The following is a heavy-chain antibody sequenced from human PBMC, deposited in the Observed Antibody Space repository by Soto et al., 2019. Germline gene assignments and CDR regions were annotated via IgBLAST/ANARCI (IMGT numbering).Heavy chain of an antibody. CDR3: AREGQTEYYFDY. J-gene: IGHJ4*02. CDR1: DSTFTSND. Sequence: QVQLVQSGAEVKKPGASVKVSCKASDSTFTSNDTSWLRQAPGQGLEWMGWISAYSGNTNYAQKFQGRVTMTTDTSTSTAYMELRSLRSDDTAVYYCAREGQTEYYFDYWGRGTLVTVSS. V-gene: IGHV1-18*01. CDR2: ISAYSGNT.